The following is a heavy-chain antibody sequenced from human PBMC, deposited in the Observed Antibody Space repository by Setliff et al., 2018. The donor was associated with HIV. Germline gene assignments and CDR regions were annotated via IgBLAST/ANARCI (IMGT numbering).Heavy chain of an antibody. Sequence: ASVKVSCKASGYTFTTYGISWVRQAPGHGLEWMAWISPNFVHTKYAQKFLDRVTMTIDTATSRAYMALRSLRSDDTAVYFCARLGSGWSDSYYYAMDIWGQGTTVTVS. V-gene: IGHV1-18*04. CDR1: GYTFTTYG. CDR2: ISPNFVHT. CDR3: ARLGSGWSDSYYYAMDI. D-gene: IGHD6-19*01. J-gene: IGHJ6*02.